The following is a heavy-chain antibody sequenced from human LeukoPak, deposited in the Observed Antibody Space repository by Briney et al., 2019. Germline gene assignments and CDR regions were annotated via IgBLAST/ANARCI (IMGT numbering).Heavy chain of an antibody. CDR1: GYTFTSYD. Sequence: ASVKVSCKASGYTFTSYDINWVRQATGQGLEWMGWINPNSGGTNYAQKFQGRVTMTRDTSISTAYMELSRLRSDDTAVYYCAIIHYYDSSGYYKTMVNDAFDIWGQGTMVTVSS. D-gene: IGHD3-22*01. CDR2: INPNSGGT. J-gene: IGHJ3*02. CDR3: AIIHYYDSSGYYKTMVNDAFDI. V-gene: IGHV1-2*02.